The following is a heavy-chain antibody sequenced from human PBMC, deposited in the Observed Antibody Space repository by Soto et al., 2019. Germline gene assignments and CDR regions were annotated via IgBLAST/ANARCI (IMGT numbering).Heavy chain of an antibody. J-gene: IGHJ4*02. D-gene: IGHD5-12*01. Sequence: SGTLSLTCTVSGGSISSYYWSWIRQPPGKGLEWIGYIYYSGSTNYNPSLKSRVTISVDTSKNQFSLKLSSVTAADTAVYYCARDPGYSGYDIAPFDYWGQGTLVTVSS. CDR3: ARDPGYSGYDIAPFDY. V-gene: IGHV4-59*01. CDR2: IYYSGST. CDR1: GGSISSYY.